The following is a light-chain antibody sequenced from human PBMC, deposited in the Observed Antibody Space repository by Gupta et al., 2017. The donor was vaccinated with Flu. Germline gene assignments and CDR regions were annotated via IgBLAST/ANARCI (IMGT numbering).Light chain of an antibody. V-gene: IGLV2-14*01. CDR1: TGDLAGSPY. J-gene: IGLJ2*01. CDR2: QVS. Sequence: QSALTQPASVSGSPGQSVTISCTGTTGDLAGSPYVSWYQKPPGQAPKLILFQVSVRPSGVSSRFSGSKSGNTASLTISGLQPEDDSDYFCSTYTRTGTLVFGGGTKLTVL. CDR3: STYTRTGTLV.